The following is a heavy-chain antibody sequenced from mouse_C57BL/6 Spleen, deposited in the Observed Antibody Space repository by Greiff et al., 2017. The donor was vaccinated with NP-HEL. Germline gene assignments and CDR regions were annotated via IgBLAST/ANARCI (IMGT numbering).Heavy chain of an antibody. J-gene: IGHJ3*01. CDR2: ISSGSSTI. V-gene: IGHV5-17*01. D-gene: IGHD3-3*01. CDR3: ARDSGTGFAY. CDR1: GFTFSDYG. Sequence: EVKLQESGGGLVKPGGSLKLSCAASGFTFSDYGMHWVRQAPEKGLEWVAYISSGSSTIYYADTVKCRFPLSRDNAKNTLFLQMTSLRSGDTAMYYCARDSGTGFAYWGQGTLVTVSA.